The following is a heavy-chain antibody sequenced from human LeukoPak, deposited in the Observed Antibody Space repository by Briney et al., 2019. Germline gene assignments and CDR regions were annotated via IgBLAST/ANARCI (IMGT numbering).Heavy chain of an antibody. CDR1: GFTFDDYA. V-gene: IGHV3-43D*03. J-gene: IGHJ4*02. CDR3: AKGTSSWHEFDS. D-gene: IGHD6-13*01. CDR2: ITWDGDST. Sequence: QTGGSRRLSCAASGFTFDDYAMHWVRQAPGKGLEWVSLITWDGDSTYYADSVKGRFTISRDNSKNYLYLQMNSLRAEDTALYYCAKGTSSWHEFDSWGQGTLVTVSS.